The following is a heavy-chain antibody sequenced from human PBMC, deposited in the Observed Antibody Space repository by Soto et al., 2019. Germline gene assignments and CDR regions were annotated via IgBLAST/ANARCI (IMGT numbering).Heavy chain of an antibody. CDR1: GFTFSSYS. CDR2: ISSSSSYI. CDR3: ARDRFDP. V-gene: IGHV3-21*01. J-gene: IGHJ5*02. Sequence: LILSCAASGFTFSSYSMNWVRQAPGKGLEWVSSISSSSSYIYYADSLKGRFTISRDNAKNSLYLQMNSLKAEDTAVYYCARDRFDPWGQGTLVTVSS.